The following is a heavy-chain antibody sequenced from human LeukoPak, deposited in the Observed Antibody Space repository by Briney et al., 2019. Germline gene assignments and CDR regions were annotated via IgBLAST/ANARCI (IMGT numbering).Heavy chain of an antibody. V-gene: IGHV1-2*02. CDR3: SSASVTRMLDR. CDR2: INPYSGAS. J-gene: IGHJ5*02. D-gene: IGHD6-25*01. Sequence: GASVKVSFKSSGYDFTDLYFHWVRHAPAQGLEWMGWINPYSGASTYDQKFQGRLTMVTSSRTVCMHLSRLRYVNTAAHYCSSASVTRMLDRWGKAALVTVST. CDR1: GYDFTDLY.